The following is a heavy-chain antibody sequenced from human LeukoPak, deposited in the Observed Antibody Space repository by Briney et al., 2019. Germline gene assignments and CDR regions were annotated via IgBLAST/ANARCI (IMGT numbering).Heavy chain of an antibody. CDR3: ARYYCSSTTCYNFDF. Sequence: SETLSLTCTVSGGSISSYYWSWIRRPPGKGLEWIGYIYYTGSTTYNPSLKSRVTMSVDTSKNQFSLKLSSVTAADTAVYYCARYYCSSTTCYNFDFWGQGTLVTVSS. V-gene: IGHV4-59*01. J-gene: IGHJ4*02. CDR2: IYYTGST. D-gene: IGHD2-2*02. CDR1: GGSISSYY.